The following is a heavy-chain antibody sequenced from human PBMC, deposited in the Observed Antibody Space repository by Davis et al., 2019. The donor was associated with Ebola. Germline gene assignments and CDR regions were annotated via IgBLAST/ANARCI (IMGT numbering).Heavy chain of an antibody. V-gene: IGHV3-23*01. CDR3: AKNHHRVIDY. CDR1: GFTFSSYA. D-gene: IGHD1-14*01. CDR2: ISGSGGST. J-gene: IGHJ4*02. Sequence: GESLKISCAASGFTFSSYAMSWVRQAPGKGLEWVSAISGSGGSTYYADSVKGRFTISRDNSKNTLYLQMNSLRAEDTAVYYCAKNHHRVIDYWGQGTLVTVSS.